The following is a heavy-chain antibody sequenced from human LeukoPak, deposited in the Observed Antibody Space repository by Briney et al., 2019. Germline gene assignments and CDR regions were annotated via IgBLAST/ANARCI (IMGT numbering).Heavy chain of an antibody. CDR1: GFTFSHYW. D-gene: IGHD2-8*01. CDR2: MKEDRK. Sequence: GGSLRLSCAASGFTFSHYWMSWVRQAPGKGLEWVANMKEDRKYYVDSVKGRFTISRDNAKNSLHLQMNSLRAEDTAVYYCARDGVSFDLWGQGVLVTVSS. J-gene: IGHJ4*02. V-gene: IGHV3-7*01. CDR3: ARDGVSFDL.